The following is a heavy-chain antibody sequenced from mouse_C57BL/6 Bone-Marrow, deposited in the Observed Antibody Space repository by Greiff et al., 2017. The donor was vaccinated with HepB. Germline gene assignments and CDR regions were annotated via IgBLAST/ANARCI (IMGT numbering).Heavy chain of an antibody. D-gene: IGHD1-1*01. CDR3: ASPPLYCYCSSYFDY. Sequence: VQLQQPGAELVKPGASVKMSCKASGYTFTSYWITWVKQRPGQGLEWIGDIYPGSGSTTYNEKFKSKATLTVDTSSSTAYMQLSSLTSEDSAVYYCASPPLYCYCSSYFDYWGQGTTLTVSS. CDR1: GYTFTSYW. J-gene: IGHJ2*01. CDR2: IYPGSGST. V-gene: IGHV1-55*01.